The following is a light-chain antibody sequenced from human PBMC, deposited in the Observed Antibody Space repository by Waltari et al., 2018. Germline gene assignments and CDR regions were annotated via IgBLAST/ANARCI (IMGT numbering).Light chain of an antibody. V-gene: IGLV3-1*01. CDR1: KLGDKY. CDR2: QDN. J-gene: IGLJ1*01. CDR3: QAWDGNTFYV. Sequence: SFDLTQPPSVSVSPGQTASIPCSGDKLGDKYACWYQQKPGQSPVLVIYQDNQRPSGIPERFSGSNSGNTATLNISGTQAMDEADYYCQAWDGNTFYVFGTGTKVTVL.